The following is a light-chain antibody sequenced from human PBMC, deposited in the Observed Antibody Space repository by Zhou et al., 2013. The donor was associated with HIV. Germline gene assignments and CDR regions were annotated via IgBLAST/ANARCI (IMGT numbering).Light chain of an antibody. CDR1: QSVNSNY. J-gene: IGKJ3*01. V-gene: IGKV3-20*01. Sequence: EIVLTQSPGTLSLSPGERATLSCRASQSVNSNYLAWYQQKPGQAPRLLIYGASSRATGIPNRFSGSGSGTDFTLTISRLEPGDFAVYYCQQYGSSPFTFGPGTKVDIK. CDR3: QQYGSSPFT. CDR2: GAS.